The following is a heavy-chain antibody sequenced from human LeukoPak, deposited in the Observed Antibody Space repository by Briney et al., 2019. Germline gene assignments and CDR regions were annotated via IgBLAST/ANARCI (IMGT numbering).Heavy chain of an antibody. CDR3: ARYNYYDSSGYLDY. Sequence: SETLSLTCAAYGGSFSGYYWSWIRQPPGKGLEWIGEINHSGSTNYNPSLKSRVTISVDTSKNQFSLKLSSVTAADTAVYFCARYNYYDSSGYLDYWGQGTQVTVSS. D-gene: IGHD3-22*01. CDR1: GGSFSGYY. V-gene: IGHV4-34*01. J-gene: IGHJ4*02. CDR2: INHSGST.